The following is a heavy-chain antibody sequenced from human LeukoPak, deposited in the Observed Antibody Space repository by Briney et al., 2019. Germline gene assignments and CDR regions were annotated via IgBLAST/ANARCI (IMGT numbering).Heavy chain of an antibody. D-gene: IGHD3-10*01. Sequence: SETLSLTCAVYGGSFSGYYWSWIRQPPGKGLEWIGEINHSGSTNYNPSLKSRVTISVDTSKNQFSLKLSSVTAADTAVYYCARVQYGSGSYRFDPWGQGTLVTVSS. J-gene: IGHJ5*02. CDR3: ARVQYGSGSYRFDP. V-gene: IGHV4-34*01. CDR1: GGSFSGYY. CDR2: INHSGST.